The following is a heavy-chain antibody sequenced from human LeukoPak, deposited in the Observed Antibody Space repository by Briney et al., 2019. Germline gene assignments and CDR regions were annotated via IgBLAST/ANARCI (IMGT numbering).Heavy chain of an antibody. Sequence: GSLQISGQGSGSRFTSYWIAWARPVPGKGLEWMGMIYPGDSDTRYSPSFQGQVTISADKSISTAYLQWSSLKASDTAMYSCARLGYSGYGSDYWGQGTLVTVSS. D-gene: IGHD5-12*01. CDR3: ARLGYSGYGSDY. CDR1: GSRFTSYW. J-gene: IGHJ4*02. V-gene: IGHV5-51*01. CDR2: IYPGDSDT.